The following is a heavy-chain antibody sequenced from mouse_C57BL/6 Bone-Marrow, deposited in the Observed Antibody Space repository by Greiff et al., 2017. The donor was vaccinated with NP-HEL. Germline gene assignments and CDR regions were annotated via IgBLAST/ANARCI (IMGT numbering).Heavy chain of an antibody. CDR3: SRNDGSY. Sequence: VKLVESGAELARPGASVKMSCKASGYTFTSYTMHWVKQRPGQGLEWIGYINPSSGYTKYNQKFKDKATLTADKSSSTAYMQLSSLTSEDSAVYYCSRNDGSYWDQGPTLTVSS. V-gene: IGHV1-4*01. J-gene: IGHJ2*01. D-gene: IGHD2-3*01. CDR1: GYTFTSYT. CDR2: INPSSGYT.